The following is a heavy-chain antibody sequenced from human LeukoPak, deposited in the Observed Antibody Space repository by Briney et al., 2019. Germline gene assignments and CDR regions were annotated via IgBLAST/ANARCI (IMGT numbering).Heavy chain of an antibody. Sequence: SETLSLTCTVSGYSISSGYYWGWIRQPPGKGLEWIGSIYHSGSTYYNPSLKSRVTISVDTSKNQFSLKLSSVTAAGTAVYYCARGSYCFDYWGQGTLVTVSS. V-gene: IGHV4-38-2*02. J-gene: IGHJ4*02. CDR3: ARGSYCFDY. CDR1: GYSISSGYY. CDR2: IYHSGST. D-gene: IGHD1-26*01.